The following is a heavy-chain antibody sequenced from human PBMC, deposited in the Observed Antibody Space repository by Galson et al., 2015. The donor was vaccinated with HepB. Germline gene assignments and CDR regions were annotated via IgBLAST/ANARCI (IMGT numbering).Heavy chain of an antibody. CDR1: GFTFSNYA. J-gene: IGHJ3*02. V-gene: IGHV3-23*01. Sequence: SLRLSCAASGFTFSNYAMSWVRQAPGKGLEWVSAISGSGGSTYYADSVRGRFTISRGNSKNTLYLQMNSLRAEDTAVYYCAKVDSSGYPKPLDVFDIWCQATGVTVSS. CDR2: ISGSGGST. D-gene: IGHD6-25*01. CDR3: AKVDSSGYPKPLDVFDI.